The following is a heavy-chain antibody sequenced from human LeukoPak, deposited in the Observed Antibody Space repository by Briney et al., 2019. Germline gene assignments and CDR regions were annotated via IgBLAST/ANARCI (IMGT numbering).Heavy chain of an antibody. CDR1: GFTFSNYN. J-gene: IGHJ4*02. CDR2: INSGSTYM. CDR3: AREMGARLYYFDY. D-gene: IGHD3-16*01. V-gene: IGHV3-21*01. Sequence: KTGGSLRLSCAASGFTFSNYNMNWVRQAPGKGLEWVSFINSGSTYMYYADSGRGRFTISRDNAKNSLYLQINSLRAEDTAVYYCAREMGARLYYFDYWGQGTLVTVSS.